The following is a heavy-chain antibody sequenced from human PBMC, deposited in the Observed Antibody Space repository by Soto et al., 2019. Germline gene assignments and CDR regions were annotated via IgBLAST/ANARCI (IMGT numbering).Heavy chain of an antibody. J-gene: IGHJ5*02. CDR2: IYPSDSDT. CDR1: GYSFTTHW. CDR3: ARRSRSGYDWVGYNWFGP. Sequence: GESLKISCKGSGYSFTTHWIAWVRQMPGKGLEWMGTIYPSDSDTTYSPAFQGQVTISVDKSISTAYVQWSSLKASDTAMYYCARRSRSGYDWVGYNWFGPWGQGTLVTVSS. V-gene: IGHV5-51*01. D-gene: IGHD5-12*01.